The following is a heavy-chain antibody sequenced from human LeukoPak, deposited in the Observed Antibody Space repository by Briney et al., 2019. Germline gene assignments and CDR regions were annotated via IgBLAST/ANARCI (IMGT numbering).Heavy chain of an antibody. Sequence: ASVKVSCKASGYTFTSYYMHWVRQAPGQGLEWMGIINPSGGSTSYAQKFQGRVTMTRDTSTSTVYMELSSLRSEDTAVCYCARAIPNYYGSGSYLDYWGQGTLVTVSS. CDR3: ARAIPNYYGSGSYLDY. CDR2: INPSGGST. CDR1: GYTFTSYY. J-gene: IGHJ4*02. V-gene: IGHV1-46*03. D-gene: IGHD3-10*01.